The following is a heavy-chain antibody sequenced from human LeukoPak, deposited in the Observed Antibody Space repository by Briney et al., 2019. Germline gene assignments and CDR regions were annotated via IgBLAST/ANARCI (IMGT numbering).Heavy chain of an antibody. D-gene: IGHD3-22*01. CDR3: ARDAYDSSGYYLSYYYYGMDV. CDR1: GFTVSSNY. Sequence: GGSLRLSCAAAGFTVSSNYMSWVRQAPGKGREWVLVIYSGVSTYYADSVKGRFTISRDNSKNTLYLQMNSLRAEDTAVYYCARDAYDSSGYYLSYYYYGMDVWGQGTTVTVSS. J-gene: IGHJ6*02. V-gene: IGHV3-66*01. CDR2: IYSGVST.